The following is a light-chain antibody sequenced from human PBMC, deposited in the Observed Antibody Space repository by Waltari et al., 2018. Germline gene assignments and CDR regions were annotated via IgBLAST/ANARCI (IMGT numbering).Light chain of an antibody. Sequence: DIMLTQSPGTLSLSPGERATLSFRTSQSVASSYLSWYQQKPGQAPRLLIYGVSNRASGIPDRFSGSGSGTDFSLTINRLEPEDFAVYYCLHYGRSKTFGQGTRLEIK. J-gene: IGKJ2*01. CDR1: QSVASSY. CDR3: LHYGRSKT. V-gene: IGKV3-20*01. CDR2: GVS.